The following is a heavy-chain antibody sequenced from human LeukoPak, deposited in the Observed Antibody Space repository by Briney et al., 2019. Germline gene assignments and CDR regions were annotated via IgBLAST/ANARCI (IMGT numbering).Heavy chain of an antibody. CDR3: ATSLGYCGGNSCFDHDY. J-gene: IGHJ4*02. CDR1: GFTFSRYG. Sequence: GRSLRLSRAAAGFTFSRYGMRCVREAPGKGLGWVALIGHDGTKTYHADSAKGRFNISRDNSKNTLYLQMNSLRADDTAVYYCATSLGYCGGNSCFDHDYWGQGTLVTVSS. D-gene: IGHD2-15*01. CDR2: IGHDGTKT. V-gene: IGHV3-30*02.